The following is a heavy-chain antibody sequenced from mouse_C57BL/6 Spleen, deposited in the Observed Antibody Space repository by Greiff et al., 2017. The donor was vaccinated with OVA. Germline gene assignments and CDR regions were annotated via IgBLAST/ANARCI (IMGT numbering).Heavy chain of an antibody. V-gene: IGHV1-54*01. J-gene: IGHJ4*01. Sequence: QVQLQQSGAELVRPGTSVKVSCKASGYAFTNYLIEWVKQRPGQGLEWIGVINPGSGGTNYNEKIKGKATLTADKSSSTAYMQLSSLTSEDSAVYFCARSITTVVADYAMDYWGQGTSVTVSS. CDR2: INPGSGGT. CDR3: ARSITTVVADYAMDY. CDR1: GYAFTNYL. D-gene: IGHD1-1*01.